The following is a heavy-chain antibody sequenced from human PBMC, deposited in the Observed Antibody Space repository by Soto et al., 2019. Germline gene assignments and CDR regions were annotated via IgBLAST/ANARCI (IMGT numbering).Heavy chain of an antibody. J-gene: IGHJ5*02. Sequence: GGSLRLSCAASGFSFSIYAMSWVRQAPGKGLEWVSYISSSSSTIYYADSVKGRFTISRDNAKKSLYLQMNSLRDEDTAVYYCARGADCDSCIIRLNWFDPWGQGTLVTVSS. CDR1: GFSFSIYA. CDR3: ARGADCDSCIIRLNWFDP. CDR2: ISSSSSTI. D-gene: IGHD3-22*01. V-gene: IGHV3-48*02.